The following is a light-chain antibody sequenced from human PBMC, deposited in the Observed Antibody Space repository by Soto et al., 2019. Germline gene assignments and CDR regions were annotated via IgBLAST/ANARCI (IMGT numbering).Light chain of an antibody. Sequence: QSALTQPASVSGSPRQSITISCTGTSSDVGGHNYVSWYQQHPGKAPKLMIYEVSNRPSGVSNRFSGSKSGNTASLAISGLQAEDEADYYCSSYTSSYTRLFGTGTKLTVL. CDR1: SSDVGGHNY. CDR2: EVS. J-gene: IGLJ1*01. V-gene: IGLV2-14*01. CDR3: SSYTSSYTRL.